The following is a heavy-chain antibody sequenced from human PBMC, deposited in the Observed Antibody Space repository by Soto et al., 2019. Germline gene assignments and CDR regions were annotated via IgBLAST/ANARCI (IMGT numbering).Heavy chain of an antibody. J-gene: IGHJ5*02. D-gene: IGHD2-21*02. Sequence: ASVKVSCKXSGYTLTSFYMHWVRQAPGQGLEWMGMINPGGGVTSYAQKFEGRVTLTRDTSTSTVYMELRSLRFEDTAVYYCARQKHIAVVTARGYFDPWGQGTLVTVSS. CDR3: ARQKHIAVVTARGYFDP. CDR2: INPGGGVT. CDR1: GYTLTSFY. V-gene: IGHV1-46*01.